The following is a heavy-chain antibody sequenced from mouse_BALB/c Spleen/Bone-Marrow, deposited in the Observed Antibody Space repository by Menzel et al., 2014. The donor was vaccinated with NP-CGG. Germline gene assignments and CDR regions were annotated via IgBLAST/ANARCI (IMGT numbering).Heavy chain of an antibody. CDR1: GYTFTSYW. J-gene: IGHJ1*01. CDR3: ARWLLQYFDV. V-gene: IGHV1S81*02. Sequence: QVQLKQSGAELVKPGASVKLSCKSSGYTFTSYWMHWVKQRPGQGFEWIGEIIPSNGRTNYNEKFKSKATLTVDKSSNTAYMQLSSLTSGDSAVYYCARWLLQYFDVWGAGTTVTVSS. D-gene: IGHD2-3*01. CDR2: IIPSNGRT.